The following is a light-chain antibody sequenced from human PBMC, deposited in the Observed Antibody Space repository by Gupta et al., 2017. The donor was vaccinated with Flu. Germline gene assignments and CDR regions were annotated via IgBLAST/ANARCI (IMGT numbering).Light chain of an antibody. CDR3: QQYYGSPPYT. J-gene: IGKJ3*01. V-gene: IGKV3-15*01. Sequence: VTTPSPATLSVSPGETATLSFRASRTIDSDLAWYQHKPGQAPRLLIHGASSRATAIPARFSGSGYATQYTLTINGRLSEDIAVYICQQYYGSPPYTFGPGTRVEIK. CDR2: GAS. CDR1: RTIDSD.